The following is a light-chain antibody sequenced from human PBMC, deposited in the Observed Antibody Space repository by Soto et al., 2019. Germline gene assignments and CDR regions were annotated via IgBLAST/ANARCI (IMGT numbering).Light chain of an antibody. J-gene: IGLJ1*01. Sequence: QSVLTQPPSVSAAPGQRVTISCTGSRSNIGAGYEAHWYQQVPGTAPKLLIYENNNRPSGVPDRFAGSKSGTSASLAITGLQAEDEAEYYCQSYDSSLSGYVFGTGTKVTDL. CDR2: ENN. V-gene: IGLV1-40*01. CDR1: RSNIGAGYE. CDR3: QSYDSSLSGYV.